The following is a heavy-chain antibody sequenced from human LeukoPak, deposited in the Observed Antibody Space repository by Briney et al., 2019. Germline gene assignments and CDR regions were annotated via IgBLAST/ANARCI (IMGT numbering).Heavy chain of an antibody. CDR3: ANSYTSIAATGSTDFDF. CDR1: GFTFDDHA. Sequence: GRSLRLSCAASGFTFDDHAMHWVRQAPGKGLEWVSGISWNGGTIVYADSVKGRFTFSRDNAKNSLYLQMNSLRLEDTALYYCANSYTSIAATGSTDFDFWGQGILVTVSS. V-gene: IGHV3-9*01. J-gene: IGHJ4*02. D-gene: IGHD6-13*01. CDR2: ISWNGGTI.